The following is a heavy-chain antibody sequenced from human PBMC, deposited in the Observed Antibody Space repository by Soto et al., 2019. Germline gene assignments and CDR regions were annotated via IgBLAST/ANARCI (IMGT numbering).Heavy chain of an antibody. CDR2: FDPEDGET. CDR1: GYTLTELS. J-gene: IGHJ3*02. CDR3: ATDRVDIVATWGAFDI. Sequence: GASVKVSCKVSGYTLTELSMHWVRQAPGKGLEWMGGFDPEDGETIYAQKFQGRVTMTEDTSTDTAYMELSSLRSEDTAVYYCATDRVDIVATWGAFDIWGQGTMVTVSS. D-gene: IGHD5-12*01. V-gene: IGHV1-24*01.